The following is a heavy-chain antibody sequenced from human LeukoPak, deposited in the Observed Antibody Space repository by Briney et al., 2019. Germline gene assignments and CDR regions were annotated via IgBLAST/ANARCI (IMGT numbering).Heavy chain of an antibody. D-gene: IGHD2-15*01. CDR3: AKARSGYCSGGSCFDY. CDR2: ISSSSSYI. CDR1: GFTFSSYS. J-gene: IGHJ4*02. V-gene: IGHV3-21*04. Sequence: GSLRLSCAASGFTFSSYSMNWVRQAPGKGLEWVSSISSSSSYIYYADSVKGRFTISRDNAKNSLYLQMNSLRAEDTAVYYCAKARSGYCSGGSCFDYWGQGTLVTVSS.